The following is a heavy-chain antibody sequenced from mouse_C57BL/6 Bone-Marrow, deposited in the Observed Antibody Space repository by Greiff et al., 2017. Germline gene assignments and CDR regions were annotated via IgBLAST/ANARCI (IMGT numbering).Heavy chain of an antibody. V-gene: IGHV1-81*01. CDR2: IYPRSGNT. CDR1: GYTFTSYG. Sequence: VQLQESGAELARPGASVKLSCKASGYTFTSYGISWVKQRTGQGLEWIGEIYPRSGNTYYNEKFKGKATLTADKSSSTAYMELRRLTSEDSAVYFCARDYYVCMDYWGQGTSVTVSS. CDR3: ARDYYVCMDY. J-gene: IGHJ4*01. D-gene: IGHD1-1*01.